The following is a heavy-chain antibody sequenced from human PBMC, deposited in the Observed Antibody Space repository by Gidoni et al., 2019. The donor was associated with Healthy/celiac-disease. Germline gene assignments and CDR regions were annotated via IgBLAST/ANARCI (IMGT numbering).Heavy chain of an antibody. V-gene: IGHV3-23*01. Sequence: VQLLESGGGLVQPGGSLRLSCAASGFTFSSYAMSWVRQAPGKGLEWVSAISGSGGSTYYADSVKGRFTISRDNFKNTLYLQMNSLRAEDTAVYYCAKSPSNVIAVDKVAFDIWGQGTMVTVSS. CDR3: AKSPSNVIAVDKVAFDI. CDR1: GFTFSSYA. D-gene: IGHD6-19*01. CDR2: ISGSGGST. J-gene: IGHJ3*02.